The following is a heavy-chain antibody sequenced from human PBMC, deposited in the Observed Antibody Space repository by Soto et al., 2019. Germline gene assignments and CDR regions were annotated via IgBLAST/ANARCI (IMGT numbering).Heavy chain of an antibody. Sequence: SETLSLTCAVSGYSICSGYYWGWIRQPPGKGLEWIGSIYHSGSTYYNPSLKSRVTISVDTSKNQFSLKLSSVTAADTAVYYCARAAGGGYCSGGSCYSRAFDIWGQGTMVT. V-gene: IGHV4-38-2*01. D-gene: IGHD2-15*01. CDR3: ARAAGGGYCSGGSCYSRAFDI. CDR1: GYSICSGYY. CDR2: IYHSGST. J-gene: IGHJ3*02.